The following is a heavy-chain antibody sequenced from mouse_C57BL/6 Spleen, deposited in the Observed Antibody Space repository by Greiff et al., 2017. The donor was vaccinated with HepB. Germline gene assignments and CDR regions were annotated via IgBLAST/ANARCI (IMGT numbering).Heavy chain of an antibody. J-gene: IGHJ1*03. CDR1: GYSITSGYY. V-gene: IGHV3-6*01. Sequence: VQLKESGPGLVKPSQSLSLTCSVTGYSITSGYYWNWIRQFPGNKLEWMGYISYDGSNNYNPSLKNRISITRDTSKNQFFLKLNSVTTEDTATYYCARGKNFYWYFDVWGTGTTVTVSS. CDR2: ISYDGSN. CDR3: ARGKNFYWYFDV.